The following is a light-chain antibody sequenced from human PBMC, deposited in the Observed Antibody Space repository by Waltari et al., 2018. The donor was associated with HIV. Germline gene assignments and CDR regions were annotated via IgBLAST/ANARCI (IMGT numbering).Light chain of an antibody. V-gene: IGKV3D-15*01. Sequence: VLLTQSPVTLSVSPCDRVTLSCRASQNIGSYLAWYQQKTGQPPSLLVYGASIRAPGIPARFTGSGSGTDFNLIIDGLQPDDCAVYYCHQYNDWPRCTFGQGTKVEIK. CDR1: QNIGSY. J-gene: IGKJ2*02. CDR2: GAS. CDR3: HQYNDWPRCT.